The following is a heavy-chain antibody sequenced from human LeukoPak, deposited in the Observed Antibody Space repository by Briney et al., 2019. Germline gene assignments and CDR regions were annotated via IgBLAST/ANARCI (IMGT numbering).Heavy chain of an antibody. V-gene: IGHV4-39*01. CDR1: GGSISSNSYY. D-gene: IGHD3-22*01. Sequence: LETLSLTCTVSGGSISSNSYYWGWIRQPPGKGLXXXXSVYYSGRTYDNPSLKSRVTVSVDTSKSQFSLKLSSVTAAGTAVYYCARLLYDRSGYYYFDQWGQGTLVTVSS. J-gene: IGHJ4*02. CDR3: ARLLYDRSGYYYFDQ. CDR2: VYYSGRT.